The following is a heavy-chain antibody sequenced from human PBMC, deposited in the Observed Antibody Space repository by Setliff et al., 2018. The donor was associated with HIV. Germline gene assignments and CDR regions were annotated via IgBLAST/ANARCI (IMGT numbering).Heavy chain of an antibody. J-gene: IGHJ4*02. CDR2: LRFDGSNK. V-gene: IGHV3-30*02. Sequence: LSCAASGFTFSSYGMTWVRQAPGKGLEWVAFLRFDGSNKYYADSVKGRFTISRDNSKNTLFLEMNNLRLEDTAVYSCAKAGGVRLWRGGFDSWGQGTLVTVSS. D-gene: IGHD3-3*01. CDR1: GFTFSSYG. CDR3: AKAGGVRLWRGGFDS.